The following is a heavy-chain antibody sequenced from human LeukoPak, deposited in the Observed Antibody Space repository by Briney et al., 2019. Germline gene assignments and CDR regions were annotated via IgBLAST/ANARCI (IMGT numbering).Heavy chain of an antibody. D-gene: IGHD3-16*01. V-gene: IGHV3-7*01. Sequence: PGGSLRLPCAASGFPLDSQWMRWARHAPGKGLEGVANIKQDGSEKYYVDSVKGRFTISRDNAKNSLYLQMNSLRAEDTAVYYCARAGRTFGGVIIYWGQGTLVTVSS. J-gene: IGHJ4*02. CDR3: ARAGRTFGGVIIY. CDR2: IKQDGSEK. CDR1: GFPLDSQW.